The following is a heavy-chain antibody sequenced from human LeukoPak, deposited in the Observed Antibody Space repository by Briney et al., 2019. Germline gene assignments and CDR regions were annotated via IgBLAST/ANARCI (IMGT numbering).Heavy chain of an antibody. D-gene: IGHD5-12*01. CDR1: GGTFSSYA. J-gene: IGHJ4*02. Sequence: SVKVSCKASGGTFSSYAISWVRQAPGQGLEWMGRIIPIFGTANYAQKFQGRVTITTDEATSTAYMELSSLRSEDTAVYYCARESYIVATITGFDYWGQGTLVTVSS. V-gene: IGHV1-69*05. CDR2: IIPIFGTA. CDR3: ARESYIVATITGFDY.